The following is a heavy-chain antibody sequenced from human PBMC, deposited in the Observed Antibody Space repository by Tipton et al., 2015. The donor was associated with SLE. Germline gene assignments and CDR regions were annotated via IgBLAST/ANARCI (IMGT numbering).Heavy chain of an antibody. CDR3: ASIMITFGIDY. Sequence: TLSLTCAVYGGSFSGYYWSWIRQPPGKGLEWIGEINHSGGTNYNPSLKSRVTISVDTSKNQFSLKLSSVTAADTAVYYCASIMITFGIDYWGQGTLVTVSS. D-gene: IGHD3-16*01. CDR2: INHSGGT. J-gene: IGHJ4*02. V-gene: IGHV4-34*01. CDR1: GGSFSGYY.